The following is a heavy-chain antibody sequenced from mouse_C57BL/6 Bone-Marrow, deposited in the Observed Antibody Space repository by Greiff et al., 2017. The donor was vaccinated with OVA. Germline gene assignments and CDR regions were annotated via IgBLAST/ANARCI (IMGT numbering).Heavy chain of an antibody. CDR1: GYTFTSYW. D-gene: IGHD1-1*01. V-gene: IGHV1-55*01. Sequence: QVQLQQPGAELVKPGASVKMSCKASGYTFTSYWITWVKQRPGQGLEWIGDIYPGSGSPNYNEKFKSKATLTVDTSSSTAYMQLSSLTSEDSAVYYCARSGYYGSEGAMDYWGQGTSVTVSS. CDR2: IYPGSGSP. J-gene: IGHJ4*01. CDR3: ARSGYYGSEGAMDY.